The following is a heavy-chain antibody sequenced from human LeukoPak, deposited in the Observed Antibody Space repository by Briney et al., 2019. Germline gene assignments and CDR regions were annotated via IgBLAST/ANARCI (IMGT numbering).Heavy chain of an antibody. V-gene: IGHV7-4-1*02. D-gene: IGHD3-16*02. Sequence: ASVKVSCKTSGYTFTDYAMNWVRQAPGQGLEWMGWIHPNTGNPTYAQGFTGRFVFSLDTSVGTTYLQISSLKAEDTAVYYCARAYQSLGGLSLPDHWGQGTLVTVSS. CDR1: GYTFTDYA. J-gene: IGHJ5*02. CDR2: IHPNTGNP. CDR3: ARAYQSLGGLSLPDH.